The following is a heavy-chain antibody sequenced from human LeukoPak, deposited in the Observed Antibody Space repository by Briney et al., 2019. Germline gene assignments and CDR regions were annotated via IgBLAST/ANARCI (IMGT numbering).Heavy chain of an antibody. CDR2: IWYDGSNK. CDR1: GFTFSSYG. V-gene: IGHV3-33*06. D-gene: IGHD1-26*01. CDR3: AKAKSGGWVFDY. Sequence: GGSLRLSCAASGFTFSSYGMHWVRQAPGKGLEWVAVIWYDGSNKYYADSVKGRFTISRDNSKNTLYLQMNSLRAEETAIYYCAKAKSGGWVFDYWGQGTLVTVSS. J-gene: IGHJ4*02.